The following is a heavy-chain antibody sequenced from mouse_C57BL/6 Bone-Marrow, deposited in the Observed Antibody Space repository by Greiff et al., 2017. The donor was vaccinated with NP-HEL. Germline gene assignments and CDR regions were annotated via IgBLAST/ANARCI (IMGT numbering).Heavy chain of an antibody. CDR3: ARKVTTREYYYAMDY. D-gene: IGHD2-2*01. Sequence: VKLVESGPGLVQPSQSLSITCTVSGFSLTSYGVHWVRQSPGKGLEWLGVIWSGGSTDYNAAFISRLSISKDNSKSQVFFKMNSLQADDTAIYYCARKVTTREYYYAMDYWGQGTSVTVSS. J-gene: IGHJ4*01. CDR1: GFSLTSYG. V-gene: IGHV2-2*01. CDR2: IWSGGST.